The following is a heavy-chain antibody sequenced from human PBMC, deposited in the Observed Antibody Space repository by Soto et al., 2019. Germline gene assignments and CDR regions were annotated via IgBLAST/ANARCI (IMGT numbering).Heavy chain of an antibody. CDR3: IQSWCGCACLEIYSSRAYNGLDV. V-gene: IGHV2-5*02. D-gene: IGHD2-21*02. J-gene: IGHJ6*01. CDR1: GLSLRTTGVG. CDR2: LYCDDDQ. Sequence: QVTLKESGPTLVKPTQTLTLTCTVSGLSLRTTGVGVGWVRQPQGKALEWLALLYCDDDQSYSPSLRSRLTIAKNISEKQVVNTMTNMDTEDTATHYCIQSWCGCACLEIYSSRAYNGLDVWGQGTTVTVSS.